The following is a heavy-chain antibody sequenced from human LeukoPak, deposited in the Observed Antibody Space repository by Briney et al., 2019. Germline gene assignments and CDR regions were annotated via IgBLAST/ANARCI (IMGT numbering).Heavy chain of an antibody. D-gene: IGHD1-26*01. CDR1: GFTFSDSG. Sequence: GGSLRLSCEASGFTFSDSGMHWVRQASGKGLEWVGHIRSKADSYATVYAASVKGRFTITRDDSENTAYLQMNSLKTEDTAVYYCATFPSGSWSAYWGQGTLVTVSS. CDR2: IRSKADSYAT. CDR3: ATFPSGSWSAY. V-gene: IGHV3-73*01. J-gene: IGHJ4*02.